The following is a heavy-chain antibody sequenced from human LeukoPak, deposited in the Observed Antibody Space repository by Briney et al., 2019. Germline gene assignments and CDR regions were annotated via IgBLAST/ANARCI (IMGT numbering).Heavy chain of an antibody. V-gene: IGHV4-59*01. J-gene: IGHJ5*02. CDR1: GGSISSYY. Sequence: SETLSLTCTVSGGSISSYYWSWIRQPPGKGLEWIGYVYYSGSTNYNPSLKSRVTMSVDTSKKQFSLKLSSVTAADTAVYYCARDPSGEWDRFDPWGQGTLVTVSS. CDR3: ARDPSGEWDRFDP. D-gene: IGHD3-16*01. CDR2: VYYSGST.